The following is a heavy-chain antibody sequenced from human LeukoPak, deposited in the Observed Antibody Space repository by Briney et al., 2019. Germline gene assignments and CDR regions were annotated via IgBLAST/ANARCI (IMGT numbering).Heavy chain of an antibody. D-gene: IGHD5-24*01. J-gene: IGHJ3*02. CDR1: GYTFTGYY. CDR2: INPNSGGT. CDR3: ARVGDGLNDAFDI. Sequence: GASVKVSCKASGYTFTGYYMNWVRQAPGQGLEWMGRINPNSGGTNYAQKFQGRVTMTRDTSISTAYMELSRLRSDDTAVYYCARVGDGLNDAFDIWGRGTMVTASS. V-gene: IGHV1-2*06.